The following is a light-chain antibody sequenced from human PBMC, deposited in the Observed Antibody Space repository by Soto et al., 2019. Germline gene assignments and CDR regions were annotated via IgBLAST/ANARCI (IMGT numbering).Light chain of an antibody. CDR1: SSDVGGYNY. CDR3: SSYAGRNNWV. CDR2: EVT. Sequence: QSVLTQPPSASGSPGQSVTISCTGTSSDVGGYNYVSWYQQHPGKAPKVIIYEVTKRPSGVPDRFSGSKSGNTASLTVSGLQPDDEADYYWSSYAGRNNWVFGGGTKVTVL. J-gene: IGLJ3*02. V-gene: IGLV2-8*01.